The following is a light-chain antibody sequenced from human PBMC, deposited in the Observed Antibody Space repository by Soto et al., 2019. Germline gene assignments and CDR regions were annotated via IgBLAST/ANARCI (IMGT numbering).Light chain of an antibody. Sequence: QSALTQPPSVSGSPGQSVAISCTGTSSDVGSYNRVSWYQQSPGTAPKLMIYEVNNRPSGVPDRFSGSKSGNTASLTISGLQAEDEGDYYCTSYTTSSTYVFGTGTKPTVL. CDR3: TSYTTSSTYV. V-gene: IGLV2-18*02. J-gene: IGLJ1*01. CDR1: SSDVGSYNR. CDR2: EVN.